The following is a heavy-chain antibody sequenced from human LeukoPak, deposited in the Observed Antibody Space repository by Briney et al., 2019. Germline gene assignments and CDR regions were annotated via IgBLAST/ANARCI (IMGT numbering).Heavy chain of an antibody. D-gene: IGHD1-26*01. V-gene: IGHV4-4*07. CDR1: GGSISSYY. CDR3: ARRSSVGAFDY. J-gene: IGHJ4*02. Sequence: TSETLSLTCTVSGGSISSYYWSWIRQSAGKGLEWIGRIYTSGSTNYNPSLKSRVTMSVDTSKNQFSLKLSSVTAADTAVYYCARRSSVGAFDYWGQGTLVTVSS. CDR2: IYTSGST.